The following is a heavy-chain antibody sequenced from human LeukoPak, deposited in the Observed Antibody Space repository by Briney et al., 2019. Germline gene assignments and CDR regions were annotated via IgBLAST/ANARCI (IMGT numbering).Heavy chain of an antibody. V-gene: IGHV1-18*01. D-gene: IGHD3-10*01. CDR3: ARSLLLKGSGSYSDY. CDR2: ISAYNGNT. J-gene: IGHJ4*02. Sequence: GASVKVSCKASGYTFTSYGISWVRQAPGQGLEWMGWISAYNGNTNYAQKLQGRVTMTTDTSTSTAYMELRSLRSDDTAVYYCARSLLLKGSGSYSDYWGQGTLVTVSS. CDR1: GYTFTSYG.